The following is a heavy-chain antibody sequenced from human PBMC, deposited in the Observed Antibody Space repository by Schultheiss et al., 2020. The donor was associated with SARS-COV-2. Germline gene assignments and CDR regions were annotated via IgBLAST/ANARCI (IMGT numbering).Heavy chain of an antibody. CDR1: GYTFTSYG. CDR3: ARASPQWLVQG. D-gene: IGHD6-19*01. Sequence: ASVKVSCKASGYTFTSYGISWVRQAPGQGLEWMGWISAYNGNTNYAQKFRGRVTMTTDTSTSTAYMELRSLRSEDTAVYYCARASPQWLVQGWGQGTLVTVSS. V-gene: IGHV1-18*01. CDR2: ISAYNGNT. J-gene: IGHJ4*02.